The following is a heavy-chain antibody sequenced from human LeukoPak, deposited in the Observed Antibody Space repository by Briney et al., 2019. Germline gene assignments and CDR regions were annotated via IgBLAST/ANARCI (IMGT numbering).Heavy chain of an antibody. D-gene: IGHD2-2*01. CDR1: GGSFSGYY. Sequence: PSKTLSLTCAVYGGSFSGYYWSWIRQPPGKGLEWIGEINHSGSTNYNPSLKSRVTISVDTSKNQFSLKLSSVTAADTAVYYCARSFCSSTGCYVGNYFDYWGQGTLVTVSS. J-gene: IGHJ4*02. CDR2: INHSGST. V-gene: IGHV4-34*01. CDR3: ARSFCSSTGCYVGNYFDY.